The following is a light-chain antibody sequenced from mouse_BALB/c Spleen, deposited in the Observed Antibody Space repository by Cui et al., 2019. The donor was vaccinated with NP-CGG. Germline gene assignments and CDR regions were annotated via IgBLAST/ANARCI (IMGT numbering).Light chain of an antibody. CDR1: TGAVTISKY. CDR3: ALWYSNHWV. Sequence: QAVVTQESALITSPGETVTLTCRSSTGAVTISKYANWVQEKPDHLFTGLIGGPNNRAPGVPARFSGSLIGDKAALTITGAQTEDEAIYFCALWYSNHWVFGGGTKLTVL. CDR2: GPN. J-gene: IGLJ1*01. V-gene: IGLV1*01.